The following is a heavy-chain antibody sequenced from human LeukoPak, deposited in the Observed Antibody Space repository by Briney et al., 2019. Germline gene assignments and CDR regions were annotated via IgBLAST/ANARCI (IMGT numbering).Heavy chain of an antibody. D-gene: IGHD4-17*01. J-gene: IGHJ4*02. CDR2: ISYDGSNK. CDR1: GFTFSSYA. Sequence: PGGSLRLSCAASGFTFSSYAMHWVRQAPGKGLKWVAVISYDGSNKYYADSVKGRFTISRDNSKNTLYLQMNSLRAEDTAVYYCAREAPTVTTNYLDYWGQGTLVTVSS. V-gene: IGHV3-30*01. CDR3: AREAPTVTTNYLDY.